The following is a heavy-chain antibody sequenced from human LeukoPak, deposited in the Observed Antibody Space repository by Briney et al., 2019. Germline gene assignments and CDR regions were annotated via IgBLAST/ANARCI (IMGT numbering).Heavy chain of an antibody. J-gene: IGHJ6*03. V-gene: IGHV3-21*01. CDR1: GFTFSSYS. CDR2: ITSSSSYI. CDR3: VRLHRFVAFYYMDV. Sequence: GGSLRLSCAASGFTFSSYSMNWVRQAPGKGLEWVSSITSSSSYIYYADSVKGRFTISRDNAKNSLYLQMNSLRAEDTAVYYCVRLHRFVAFYYMDVWGQGTTVTVSS. D-gene: IGHD2-15*01.